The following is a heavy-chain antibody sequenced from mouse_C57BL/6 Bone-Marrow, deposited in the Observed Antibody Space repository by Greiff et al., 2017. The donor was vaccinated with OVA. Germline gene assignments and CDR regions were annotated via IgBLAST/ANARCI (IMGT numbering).Heavy chain of an antibody. J-gene: IGHJ4*01. CDR2: INYDGSST. D-gene: IGHD1-1*01. V-gene: IGHV5-16*01. CDR1: GFTFSDYY. Sequence: EVQLVESEGGLVQPGSSMKLSCTASGFTFSDYYMAWVRQVPEKGLEWVANINYDGSSTYYLDSLKSRFIISRDNAKNILYLQMSSLKSEDTATYYCAREGYYYGSSYRAMDYWGQGTSVTVSS. CDR3: AREGYYYGSSYRAMDY.